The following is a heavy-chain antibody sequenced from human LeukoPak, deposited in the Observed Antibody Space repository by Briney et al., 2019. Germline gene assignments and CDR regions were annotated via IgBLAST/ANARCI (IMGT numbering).Heavy chain of an antibody. CDR2: ISSSSSYI. V-gene: IGHV3-21*01. D-gene: IGHD3-10*01. CDR1: GFTFSSYS. CDR3: ARVPGEWPTPFDY. Sequence: GGSLRLSSAPPGFTFSSYSMNSVRHAPRKRLECVSYISSSSSYIYYADSVMGRFTISRDNAKNSLYLQMNSLRAEDTAVYYCARVPGEWPTPFDYWGQGTLVTVSS. J-gene: IGHJ4*02.